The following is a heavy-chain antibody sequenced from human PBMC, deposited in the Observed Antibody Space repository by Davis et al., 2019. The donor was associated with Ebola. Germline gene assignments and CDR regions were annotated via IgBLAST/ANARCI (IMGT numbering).Heavy chain of an antibody. CDR3: ASQCSSTSCYYGMDV. CDR2: ISWNSGSI. Sequence: PGGSLRLSCAASGFTFDDYAMHWVRQAPGKGLEWVSGISWNSGSIGYADSVKGRFTISRDNAKNTLYLQMNSLRAEDTAVYYCASQCSSTSCYYGMDVWGKGTTVTVSS. CDR1: GFTFDDYA. V-gene: IGHV3-9*01. J-gene: IGHJ6*04. D-gene: IGHD2-2*01.